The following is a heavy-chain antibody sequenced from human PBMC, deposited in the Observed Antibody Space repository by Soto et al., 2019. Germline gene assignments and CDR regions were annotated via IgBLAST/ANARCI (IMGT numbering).Heavy chain of an antibody. CDR3: ARENYYGARSYYRDAFDI. CDR1: GGTFSSYG. D-gene: IGHD3-10*01. V-gene: IGHV1-69*13. J-gene: IGHJ3*02. Sequence: SVKVSCKASGGTFSSYGIHWVRQAPGQGLEWVGGIIPMSGTSNYAQKFQGRVAISVVESRRAAYMELWSLKSEDTAMYYCARENYYGARSYYRDAFDIWGQGTMVAVSS. CDR2: IIPMSGTS.